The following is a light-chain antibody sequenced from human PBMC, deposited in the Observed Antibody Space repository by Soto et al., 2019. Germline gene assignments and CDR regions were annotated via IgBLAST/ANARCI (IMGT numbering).Light chain of an antibody. J-gene: IGLJ1*01. V-gene: IGLV1-44*01. Sequence: QSVLTQPPSASGTPGQRVTISCSGSSSNIGSNTVNWYQQLPGTAPKLLIYTNNQRPSGVPDRFSGSKSGTSASLAISGLQSEDEADYYWAAWDDSLNGGIFGTGTKVTVL. CDR3: AAWDDSLNGGI. CDR1: SSNIGSNT. CDR2: TNN.